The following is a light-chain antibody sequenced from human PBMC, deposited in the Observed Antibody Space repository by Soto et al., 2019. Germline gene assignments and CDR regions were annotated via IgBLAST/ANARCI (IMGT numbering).Light chain of an antibody. CDR3: QHRSNWPPA. V-gene: IGKV3-11*01. Sequence: IVMTQTPATLSVSPGERATLSCRASQSISSFLAWYQQKPGQVPRLLIYDTSNRATGIPARFSGSGSGTDFTLSISSLAPEDFAVYYCQHRSNWPPAFGQGTRLAIK. J-gene: IGKJ5*01. CDR2: DTS. CDR1: QSISSF.